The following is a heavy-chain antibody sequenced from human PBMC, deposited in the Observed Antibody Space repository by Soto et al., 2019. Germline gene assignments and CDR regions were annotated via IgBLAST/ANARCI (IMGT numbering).Heavy chain of an antibody. D-gene: IGHD2-15*01. CDR1: GYTFTSYG. J-gene: IGHJ3*01. CDR2: INTNNGNT. Sequence: QVQLVQSGAVVKKPGASVKVSCKASGYTFTSYGIGWVRQAPGQGLEWMGWINTNNGNTNSAQRLQGRVTMTADTTTRTGYMELRSLRSDDTAICYCARDLLGSFDVWGQGTMVTISS. CDR3: ARDLLGSFDV. V-gene: IGHV1-18*01.